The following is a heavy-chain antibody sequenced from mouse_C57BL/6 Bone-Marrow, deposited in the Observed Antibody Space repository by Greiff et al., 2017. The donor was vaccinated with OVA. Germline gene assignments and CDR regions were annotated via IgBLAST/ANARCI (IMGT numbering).Heavy chain of an antibody. CDR2: IDPENGDT. CDR1: GFNIKDDY. V-gene: IGHV14-4*01. Sequence: EVKLMESGAELVRPGASVKLSCTASGFNIKDDYMHWVKQRPEQGLEWIGWIDPENGDTEYASKFQGKATITADTSSNTAYLQLSSLTSEDTAVYYCTTGGMVTTGTDYWGQGTTLTVSS. J-gene: IGHJ2*01. D-gene: IGHD2-2*01. CDR3: TTGGMVTTGTDY.